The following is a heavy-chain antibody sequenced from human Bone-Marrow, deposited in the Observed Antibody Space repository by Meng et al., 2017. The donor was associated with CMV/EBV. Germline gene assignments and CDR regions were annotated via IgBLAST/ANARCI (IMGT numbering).Heavy chain of an antibody. J-gene: IGHJ4*02. CDR2: INSDGSSI. D-gene: IGHD2-2*01. Sequence: GESLKISCAASGFTFSSYWMHWVRQAPGKGLVWVSRINSDGSSISYADSVKGRFTISRDNAKNTLYLQMNSLRAEDTAVYYCARAVVVPATTDYWGQGTLVTVSS. V-gene: IGHV3-74*01. CDR1: GFTFSSYW. CDR3: ARAVVVPATTDY.